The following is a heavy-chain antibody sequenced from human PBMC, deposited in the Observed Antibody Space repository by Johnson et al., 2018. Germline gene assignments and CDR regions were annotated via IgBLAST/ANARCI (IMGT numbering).Heavy chain of an antibody. Sequence: VQLVESGGGLVQPGRSLRLSCAASGFTFDDYAMHWVRQAPGKGLEWVSGISWNSGSIGSADSVEGQFTISRDNAKNSLYLQMNSLRPEDTALYYCAKAPVGWLGEGAEYFQHWGQGTLVTVSS. CDR1: GFTFDDYA. CDR3: AKAPVGWLGEGAEYFQH. J-gene: IGHJ1*01. CDR2: ISWNSGSI. D-gene: IGHD3-3*01. V-gene: IGHV3-9*01.